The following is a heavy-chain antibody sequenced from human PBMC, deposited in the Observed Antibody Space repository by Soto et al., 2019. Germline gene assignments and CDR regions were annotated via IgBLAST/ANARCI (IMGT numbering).Heavy chain of an antibody. CDR3: ARVARGSYYLYLDY. J-gene: IGHJ4*02. CDR2: ISAYNGNT. V-gene: IGHV1-18*04. Sequence: GASVKVSCKASGYTFTSYGISWVRQAPGQGLEWMGWISAYNGNTNYAQKLQGRVTMTTDTSTSTAYMELRSLRSDDTAVYYCARVARGSYYLYLDYWGQGTLVTVSS. CDR1: GYTFTSYG. D-gene: IGHD1-26*01.